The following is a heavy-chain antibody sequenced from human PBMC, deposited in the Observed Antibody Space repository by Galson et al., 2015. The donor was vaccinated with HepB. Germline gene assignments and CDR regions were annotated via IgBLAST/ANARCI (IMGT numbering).Heavy chain of an antibody. V-gene: IGHV3-48*02. J-gene: IGHJ4*02. CDR1: GFTFSNNV. CDR2: ISSSGNII. Sequence: SLRLSCAASGFTFSNNVMSWVCQAPGKGLEWVSYISSSGNIIRYANSVKGRFTISRDNAKNSASLQMNSLRDEDTAVYFCARDPTVGAYWGPGTLVTVSS. CDR3: ARDPTVGAY. D-gene: IGHD4-11*01.